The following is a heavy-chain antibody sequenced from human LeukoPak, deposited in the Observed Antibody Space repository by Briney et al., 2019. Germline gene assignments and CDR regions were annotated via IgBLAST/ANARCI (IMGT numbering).Heavy chain of an antibody. J-gene: IGHJ4*02. CDR1: GYTFTSYY. Sequence: ASVTVSCKASGYTFTSYYMHWVRQAPGQGLEWMGIINPSGGSTSYAQKFQGRVTMTRDTSTSTVYMELSSLRSEDTAVYYCARGQTLYAPAASPHYYWGQGTLVTVSS. V-gene: IGHV1-46*01. CDR3: ARGQTLYAPAASPHYY. CDR2: INPSGGST. D-gene: IGHD2-2*01.